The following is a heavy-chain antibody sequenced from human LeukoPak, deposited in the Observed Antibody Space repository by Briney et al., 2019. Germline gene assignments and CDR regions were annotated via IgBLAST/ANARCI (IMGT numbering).Heavy chain of an antibody. Sequence: PGGSPRLSCVASGFTFSTYWMNWVRQAPGKGLERVGTISPDGSDKYYVDSVKGRFTISRDNAKTSLYLQINSLRADDTALYFCARGIVVVVGGSDHFDYWGQGTLITVSS. D-gene: IGHD2-2*01. CDR3: ARGIVVVVGGSDHFDY. CDR2: ISPDGSDK. J-gene: IGHJ4*02. V-gene: IGHV3-7*01. CDR1: GFTFSTYW.